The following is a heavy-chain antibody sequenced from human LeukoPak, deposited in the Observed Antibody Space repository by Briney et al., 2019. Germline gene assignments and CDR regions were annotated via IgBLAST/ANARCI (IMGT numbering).Heavy chain of an antibody. CDR2: IYSGGST. V-gene: IGHV3-53*05. J-gene: IGHJ5*01. Sequence: GGSLRLSCAASGFTVSSNYMSWVRQAPGKGLEWVSVIYSGGSTYYADSVRGRLTISRDNSENTVYLQIYSLRPEDTAVYSCARIALNRGHCTSGTCYYTWQDNWFDSWGRGTLVTVSS. D-gene: IGHD3-3*01. CDR3: ARIALNRGHCTSGTCYYTWQDNWFDS. CDR1: GFTVSSNY.